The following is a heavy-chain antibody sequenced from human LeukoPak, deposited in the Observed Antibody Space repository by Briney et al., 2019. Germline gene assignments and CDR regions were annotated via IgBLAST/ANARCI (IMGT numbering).Heavy chain of an antibody. CDR1: GFTFSSHW. J-gene: IGHJ4*02. CDR2: IKQDGSRQ. Sequence: GGSLRLSCAASGFTFSSHWMSWVRQAPGKGLEWVANIKQDGSRQFYVDSVKGRFTVSRDNAQNSLYLQMNSLRAEDTAVYYCARGYTDTAYFDYWGQGTVVTVSS. V-gene: IGHV3-7*01. CDR3: ARGYTDTAYFDY. D-gene: IGHD5-12*01.